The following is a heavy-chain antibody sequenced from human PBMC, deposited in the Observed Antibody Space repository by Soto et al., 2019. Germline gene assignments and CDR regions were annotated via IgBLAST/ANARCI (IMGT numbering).Heavy chain of an antibody. V-gene: IGHV5-10-1*01. CDR1: GYSFTSYW. D-gene: IGHD1-7*01. CDR3: ARRAGTTYYGMDV. CDR2: IDPSDSYT. J-gene: IGHJ6*02. Sequence: GESLKISCKGSGYSFTSYWISWVLQMPWKGLEWMGRIDPSDSYTNYSPSFQGHVTISADKSISTAYLQWSSLKASDTAMYYCARRAGTTYYGMDVWGQGTAVTVSS.